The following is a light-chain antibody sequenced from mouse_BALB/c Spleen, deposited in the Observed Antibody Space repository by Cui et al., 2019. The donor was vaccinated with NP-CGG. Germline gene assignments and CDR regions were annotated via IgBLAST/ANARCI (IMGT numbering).Light chain of an antibody. CDR3: ALWYSTHWV. Sequence: QAVVTHEAAPTTSPGETVTFTCRSSTGAVTTSNYANWVQEKPNHLFTGLIGGTNNRAPGVPARFSGSLIGDKAALTITGAQTEDEAIYFCALWYSTHWVFGGGTKLTVL. J-gene: IGLJ1*01. CDR2: GTN. CDR1: TGAVTTSNY. V-gene: IGLV1*01.